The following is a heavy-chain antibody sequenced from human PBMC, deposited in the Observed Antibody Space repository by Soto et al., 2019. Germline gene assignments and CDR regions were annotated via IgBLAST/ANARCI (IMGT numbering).Heavy chain of an antibody. CDR1: GYTFTCYY. CDR3: ARERYQVISDGMDV. Sequence: QVQLVQSGADVKTPGASVRVSCKASGYTFTCYYVHRVREAPGQGLEWMCWINHETGGTSYAQKFQGRVTLSRDTSINTAYLELSRLRFDDAAVYFCARERYQVISDGMDVWGQGTTVTVSS. V-gene: IGHV1-2*02. CDR2: INHETGGT. J-gene: IGHJ6*02. D-gene: IGHD2-2*01.